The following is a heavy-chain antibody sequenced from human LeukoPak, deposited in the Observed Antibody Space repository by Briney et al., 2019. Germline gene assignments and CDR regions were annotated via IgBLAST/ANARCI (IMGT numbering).Heavy chain of an antibody. V-gene: IGHV4-31*03. J-gene: IGHJ4*02. Sequence: PSETLSFTCTVSGGSISSGGYYWSWIRQHPGRGLEWIGYIYYSGSTYYNPSLKSRVTISADTSKNQFSLTLSSVTAADTAVYYCARARSAAGNFDYWGQGTLVTVSS. D-gene: IGHD6-13*01. CDR3: ARARSAAGNFDY. CDR1: GGSISSGGYY. CDR2: IYYSGST.